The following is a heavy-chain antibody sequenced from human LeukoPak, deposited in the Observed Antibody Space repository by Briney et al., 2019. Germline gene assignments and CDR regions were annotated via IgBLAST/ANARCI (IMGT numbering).Heavy chain of an antibody. D-gene: IGHD6-19*01. J-gene: IGHJ4*02. V-gene: IGHV3-7*03. Sequence: GGSLRLSCAASGFTFRNYWMSWVRQVPGTGLEWVANIKQDGSDRNYVTSVRGRVTISRDNAESSLYLQMNSLRAEDTAVYYCVRNLAVAGTCFDSWGQGTLVTVSS. CDR2: IKQDGSDR. CDR3: VRNLAVAGTCFDS. CDR1: GFTFRNYW.